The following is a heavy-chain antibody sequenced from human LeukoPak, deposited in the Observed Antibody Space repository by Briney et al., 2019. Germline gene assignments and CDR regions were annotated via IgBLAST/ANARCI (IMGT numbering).Heavy chain of an antibody. Sequence: PAGGSLRLSCAASGFSFDNDAMTWVRQAPGKGLEWASSISSGGVATYYADSVKGRFSISRDNSKKTLYLQMNSLRAEDTAIYYCAKQEYDFWSGYLFWGQGTLVTVSS. CDR1: GFSFDNDA. J-gene: IGHJ4*02. CDR2: ISSGGVAT. D-gene: IGHD3-3*01. V-gene: IGHV3-23*01. CDR3: AKQEYDFWSGYLF.